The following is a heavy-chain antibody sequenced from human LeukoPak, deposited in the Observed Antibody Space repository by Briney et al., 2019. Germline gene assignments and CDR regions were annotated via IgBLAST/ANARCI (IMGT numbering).Heavy chain of an antibody. CDR3: AIHPSDSSGYFSY. Sequence: ASVKVSCKASGYTFSSCAIDWVRQAPGQGLEYMGWIDTKTGNPTYAQGFTGRFVFSLDTSVSTAYLQISSLKAEDTAVYYCAIHPSDSSGYFSYWGQGALVTVSS. V-gene: IGHV7-4-1*02. J-gene: IGHJ4*02. CDR1: GYTFSSCA. D-gene: IGHD3-22*01. CDR2: IDTKTGNP.